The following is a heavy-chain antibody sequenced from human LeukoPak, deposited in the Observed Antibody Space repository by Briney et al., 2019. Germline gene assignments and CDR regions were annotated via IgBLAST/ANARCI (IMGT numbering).Heavy chain of an antibody. CDR3: ARGVYYYDSSGYYY. CDR2: INAGNGNT. CDR1: GYTFTNYG. V-gene: IGHV1-3*01. J-gene: IGHJ4*02. D-gene: IGHD3-22*01. Sequence: ASVKVSCKASGYTFTNYGIGWVRQAPGQRLEWMGWINAGNGNTKYSQRFQGRVTITRDTSASTAYMELSSLRSEDTAVYYCARGVYYYDSSGYYYWGQGTLVTVSS.